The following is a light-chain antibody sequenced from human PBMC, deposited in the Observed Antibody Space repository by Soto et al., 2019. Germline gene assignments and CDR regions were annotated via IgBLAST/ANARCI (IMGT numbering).Light chain of an antibody. V-gene: IGKV1-39*01. CDR2: AAS. J-gene: IGKJ4*01. Sequence: GDSVTITCRASQSITIWLAWYQQKPGKAPKLLIYAASSLQSGVPSRFSGSASGTDFTLTISSLQPEDFATYYCQQSYSTPLTFGGGTKVDIK. CDR1: QSITIW. CDR3: QQSYSTPLT.